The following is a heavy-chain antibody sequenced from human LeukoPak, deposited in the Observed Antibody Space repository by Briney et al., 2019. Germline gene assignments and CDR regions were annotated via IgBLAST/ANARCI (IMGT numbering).Heavy chain of an antibody. V-gene: IGHV3-30*02. J-gene: IGHJ4*02. CDR1: GFTFSSYG. CDR2: IRYDGSNK. D-gene: IGHD2-2*01. Sequence: TGGSLRLSCAASGFTFSSYGMHWVRQAPGKGLEWVAFIRYDGSNKYYADSVKGRFTISRDNSKNTLYLQMNSLRAEDTAVYYCAKVLTNIVVVPAATGVDYWGQGTLVTVSS. CDR3: AKVLTNIVVVPAATGVDY.